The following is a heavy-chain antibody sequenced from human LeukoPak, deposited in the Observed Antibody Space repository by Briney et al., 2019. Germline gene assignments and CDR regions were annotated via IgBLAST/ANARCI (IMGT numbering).Heavy chain of an antibody. CDR2: MCNTGGS. J-gene: IGHJ4*02. D-gene: IGHD2-21*01. CDR1: GGSITRSNYY. V-gene: IGHV4-39*01. CDR3: GIAPDY. Sequence: SETLSLTCTFSGGSITRSNYYWGWIRPPPGKALEWIGSMCNTGGSYYNPSLKSRVTISVDTSKNQFSLKVNSVTAADTAVYYCGIAPDYWGQGTLVTVSS.